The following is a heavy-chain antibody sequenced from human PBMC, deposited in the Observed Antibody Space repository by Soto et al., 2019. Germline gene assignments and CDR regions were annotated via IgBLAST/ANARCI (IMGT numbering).Heavy chain of an antibody. J-gene: IGHJ6*02. Sequence: QVQLQESGPGLVKPSGTLSLTCAVSGGSISTTYWWSWVRQSPGKGLEWIGEIHHGTGTNYNPSLHSPLTISLANSTIQLLLRLTSVPVAATAVYSCALNDPYDLDLWGQGTTVPVSS. V-gene: IGHV4-4*02. CDR3: ALNDPYDLDL. CDR1: GGSISTTYW. D-gene: IGHD5-12*01. CDR2: IHHGTGT.